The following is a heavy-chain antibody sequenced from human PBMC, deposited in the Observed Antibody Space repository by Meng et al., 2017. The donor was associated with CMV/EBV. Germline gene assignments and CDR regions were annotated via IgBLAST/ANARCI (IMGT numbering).Heavy chain of an antibody. D-gene: IGHD6-6*01. CDR1: FSFSDHY. CDR2: IRNKANSYTT. J-gene: IGHJ3*02. CDR3: ARAGIAARRTHAFDI. Sequence: FSFSDHYMDWVRQAPGKGLEWVGRIRNKANSYTTEYAASVKGRFTISRDDSKNSLYVQMNSLKTEDTAVYYCARAGIAARRTHAFDIWGQGTMVTVSS. V-gene: IGHV3-72*01.